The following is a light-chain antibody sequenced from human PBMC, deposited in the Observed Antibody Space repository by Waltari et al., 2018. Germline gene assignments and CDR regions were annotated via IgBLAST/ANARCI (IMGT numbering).Light chain of an antibody. Sequence: DIEMTQSPSSLSASVGDSVTITGRASQVITRWLAWYQQKPGKAPKSLISTISTLQTGVPSRFSGSGSGTEFTLTISSLQPEDFATYYCQQYTSYPLTFGGGTKVEIK. CDR1: QVITRW. J-gene: IGKJ4*01. CDR2: TIS. CDR3: QQYTSYPLT. V-gene: IGKV1D-16*01.